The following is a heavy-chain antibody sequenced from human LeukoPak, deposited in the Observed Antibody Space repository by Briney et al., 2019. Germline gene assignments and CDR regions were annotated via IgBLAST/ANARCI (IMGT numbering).Heavy chain of an antibody. V-gene: IGHV3-21*01. CDR2: ISSSSSYI. CDR3: TRPESMYSSSSDY. D-gene: IGHD6-6*01. J-gene: IGHJ4*02. Sequence: GGSLRRSCAASGFTFSSYSMNWVRQAPGKGLEWVSSISSSSSYIYYADSVKGRFTISRDNAKNSLYLQMNSLRAEDTAVYYCTRPESMYSSSSDYWGQGTLVTVS. CDR1: GFTFSSYS.